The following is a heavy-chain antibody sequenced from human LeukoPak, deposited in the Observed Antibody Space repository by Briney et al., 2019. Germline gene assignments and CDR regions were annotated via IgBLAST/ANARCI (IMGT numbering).Heavy chain of an antibody. J-gene: IGHJ5*02. CDR2: INPNSGGI. Sequence: ASVKVSCKASGYTFIDYYIHWVRQAPGQGPEWMGWINPNSGGIKYAQKFQDRVTMTRDTSISTVYMEVGRLTSDDTAVYYCARDRYCTGGYCYDGAVDPWGQGTLVTVSS. V-gene: IGHV1-2*02. CDR3: ARDRYCTGGYCYDGAVDP. CDR1: GYTFIDYY. D-gene: IGHD2-8*02.